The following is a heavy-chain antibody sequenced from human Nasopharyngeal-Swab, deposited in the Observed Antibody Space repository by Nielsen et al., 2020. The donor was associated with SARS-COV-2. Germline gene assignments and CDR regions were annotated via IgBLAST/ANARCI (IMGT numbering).Heavy chain of an antibody. Sequence: ASVKVSCKPYGYSLPNYAMYWVRQAPGQTPEFMGWNNAGKCNTTYSQRFQGIVRISRDTSANTVYMELNRLRSEDTAVYYCARVPAVAASRIDYWGQGTLVTVSS. V-gene: IGHV1-3*01. CDR2: NNAGKCNT. D-gene: IGHD6-19*01. CDR1: GYSLPNYA. CDR3: ARVPAVAASRIDY. J-gene: IGHJ4*02.